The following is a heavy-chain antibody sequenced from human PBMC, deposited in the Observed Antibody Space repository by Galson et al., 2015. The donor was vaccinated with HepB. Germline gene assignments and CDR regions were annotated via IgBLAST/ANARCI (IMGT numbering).Heavy chain of an antibody. J-gene: IGHJ4*02. D-gene: IGHD6-19*01. V-gene: IGHV3-7*03. CDR2: IKPEGTEH. CDR1: GFTFGRHW. CDR3: AKDREGGWSFDY. Sequence: SLRLSCAASGFTFGRHWMHWARQAPAKGLEWFASIKPEGTEHVYVDSVKGRFTISRDNAKNCLYRRMYSLRFEDTAVYYCAKDREGGWSFDYWGQGTLVTVSS.